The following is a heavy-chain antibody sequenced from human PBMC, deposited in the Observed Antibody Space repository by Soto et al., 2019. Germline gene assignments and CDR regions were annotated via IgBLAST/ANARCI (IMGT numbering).Heavy chain of an antibody. D-gene: IGHD5-12*01. CDR1: GFTFSSYA. CDR3: VKSRGGNNFDFVD. V-gene: IGHV3-64D*06. J-gene: IGHJ4*02. Sequence: GSLRLACSASGFTFSSYAMHWVRQAPGKGLEYVSGIRGNGDPPFYADSVKGRFTISRDNSKNTLYLQMSSLSADDTAVYYCVKSRGGNNFDFVDWGQGALVTVS. CDR2: IRGNGDPP.